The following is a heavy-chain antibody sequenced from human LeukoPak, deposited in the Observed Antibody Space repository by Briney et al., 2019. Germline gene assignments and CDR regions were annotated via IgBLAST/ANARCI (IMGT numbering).Heavy chain of an antibody. Sequence: GGSLRLSCAASGFTFSSYSMNWVRQAPGKGLEWVSSISSSSSYIYYADSVKGRFTISRDNSKNTLYLQMNSLRAEDTAVYYCAKGFGEYQLLYDYWGQGTLVTVSS. CDR1: GFTFSSYS. D-gene: IGHD2-2*02. CDR2: ISSSSSYI. V-gene: IGHV3-21*04. CDR3: AKGFGEYQLLYDY. J-gene: IGHJ4*02.